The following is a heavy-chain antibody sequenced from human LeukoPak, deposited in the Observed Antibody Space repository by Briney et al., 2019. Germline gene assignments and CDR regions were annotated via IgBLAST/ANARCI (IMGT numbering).Heavy chain of an antibody. Sequence: SETLSLTCTVSGGSISSYYWSWIRQPPGKGLEWIGYIYYSGSTNYNPSLKSRVTISVDTSKNQFSLKLSSVTAADTAVYYRARTFAVPRFDYWGQGTLVTVSS. CDR2: IYYSGST. CDR3: ARTFAVPRFDY. J-gene: IGHJ4*02. CDR1: GGSISSYY. D-gene: IGHD2-2*01. V-gene: IGHV4-59*01.